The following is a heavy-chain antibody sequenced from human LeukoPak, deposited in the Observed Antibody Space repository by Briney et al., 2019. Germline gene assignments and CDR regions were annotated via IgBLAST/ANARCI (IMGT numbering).Heavy chain of an antibody. D-gene: IGHD3-10*01. CDR1: GFTFGDYA. CDR3: TRGRYYFGSGSFYNPQYYSDY. J-gene: IGHJ4*02. V-gene: IGHV3-49*04. Sequence: PGGSLRLSCTVSGFTFGDYAMSWVRQAPGKGLEWVGLIRSKAHGGTTEYAASVKGRFTNSRDDSKSIAYLQINSLKTEDTAVYYCTRGRYYFGSGSFYNPQYYSDYWGQGTLVTVSS. CDR2: IRSKAHGGTT.